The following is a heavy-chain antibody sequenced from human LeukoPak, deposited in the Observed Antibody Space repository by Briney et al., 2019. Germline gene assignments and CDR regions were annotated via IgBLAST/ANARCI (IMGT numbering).Heavy chain of an antibody. J-gene: IGHJ4*02. CDR1: GGSISNSNYY. CDR3: AKELRIPALADTGDY. V-gene: IGHV4-39*01. Sequence: SETLSLTCTVSGGSISNSNYYWGWVRQPPGKGLEWIGTIYYNGATQYNPSLKSRVAISVDTSKNQFSLRLSSVTATDAAMDYCAKELRIPALADTGDYWDQGTPVTVSS. D-gene: IGHD6-19*01. CDR2: IYYNGAT.